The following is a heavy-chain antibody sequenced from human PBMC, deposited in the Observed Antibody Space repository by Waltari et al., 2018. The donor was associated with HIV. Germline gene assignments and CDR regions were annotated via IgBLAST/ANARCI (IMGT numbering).Heavy chain of an antibody. D-gene: IGHD2-21*01. Sequence: QVQLQESGPGLVKPSQTLSLTCTVSGGPIRSGGYSWSWIRQPPGKGLEWIGYIYYSGSTYYNPSLKSRVTISVDTSKNQFSLKLSSVTAADTAVYYCARDLIDSPREERFDPWGQGTLVTVSS. J-gene: IGHJ5*02. V-gene: IGHV4-31*03. CDR2: IYYSGST. CDR1: GGPIRSGGYS. CDR3: ARDLIDSPREERFDP.